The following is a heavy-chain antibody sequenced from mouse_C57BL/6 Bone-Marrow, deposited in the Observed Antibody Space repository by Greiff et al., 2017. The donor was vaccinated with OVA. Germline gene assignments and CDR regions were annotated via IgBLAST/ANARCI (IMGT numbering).Heavy chain of an antibody. D-gene: IGHD2-2*01. CDR2: IHPNSGST. V-gene: IGHV1-64*01. Sequence: QVQLQQPGAELVKPGASVKLSCKASGYTFTSYWMHWVRQRPGQGLEWIGMIHPNSGSTNYNEKFKSKATLTVDKSSSTAYMQLSSLTSEDSAVYYCARSEVTTGVKNFDYWGQGTTLTVSS. CDR1: GYTFTSYW. CDR3: ARSEVTTGVKNFDY. J-gene: IGHJ2*01.